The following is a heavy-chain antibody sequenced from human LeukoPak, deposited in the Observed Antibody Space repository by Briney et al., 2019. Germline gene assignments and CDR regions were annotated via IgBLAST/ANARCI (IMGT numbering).Heavy chain of an antibody. Sequence: GGSLRLSCAASGFTFDDYAMHWVRQAPGKGLEWVSGISWNSGSIGYADSVKGRFTISRDNSKNTLYLQMNSLRAEDTAVYYCAKDSLRYCSSTSCYKGFDYWGQGTLVTVSS. CDR2: ISWNSGSI. D-gene: IGHD2-2*02. CDR3: AKDSLRYCSSTSCYKGFDY. J-gene: IGHJ4*02. V-gene: IGHV3-9*01. CDR1: GFTFDDYA.